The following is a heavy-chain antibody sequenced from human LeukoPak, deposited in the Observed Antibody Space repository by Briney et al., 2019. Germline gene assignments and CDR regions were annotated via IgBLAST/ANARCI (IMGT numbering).Heavy chain of an antibody. CDR1: GGSISSGGYY. V-gene: IGHV4-30-2*01. D-gene: IGHD2-15*01. CDR3: ARAPPLGYCSGGSCYSAFWDF. CDR2: IYHSGST. Sequence: SETLSLTCTVSGGSISSGGYYWSWIRQPPGEGLEWIGYIYHSGSTYYNPSLKSRVTISVDRSKNQFSLKLSSVTAADTAVYYCARAPPLGYCSGGSCYSAFWDFWGQGTLVTVSS. J-gene: IGHJ4*02.